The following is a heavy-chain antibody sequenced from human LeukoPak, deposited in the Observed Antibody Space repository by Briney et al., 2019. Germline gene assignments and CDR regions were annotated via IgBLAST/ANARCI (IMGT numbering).Heavy chain of an antibody. CDR1: GGSFSGYY. V-gene: IGHV4-34*01. J-gene: IGHJ4*02. CDR2: INHSGST. Sequence: SETLSLTCAVYGGSFSGYYWSWTRQPPGKGLEWIGEINHSGSTNYNPSLKSRVTISVDTSKNQFSLKLSSVTAADTAVYYCARVAQYYDILTGPTDYFDYWGQGTLVTVSS. D-gene: IGHD3-9*01. CDR3: ARVAQYYDILTGPTDYFDY.